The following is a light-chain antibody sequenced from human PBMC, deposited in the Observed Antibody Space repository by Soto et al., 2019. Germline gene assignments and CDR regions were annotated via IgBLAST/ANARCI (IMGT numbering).Light chain of an antibody. CDR1: QGISSD. J-gene: IGKJ5*01. CDR2: AAS. V-gene: IGKV1-9*01. Sequence: DIQLTQSPSLLSASVGARVAPTFRASQGISSDLAWYQQNPGKAPKILIYAASTLQNGVPSTFSGSGSGTEFTLTISSLQPEDFGTYYCQQFKSYPITFGQGTRLEIK. CDR3: QQFKSYPIT.